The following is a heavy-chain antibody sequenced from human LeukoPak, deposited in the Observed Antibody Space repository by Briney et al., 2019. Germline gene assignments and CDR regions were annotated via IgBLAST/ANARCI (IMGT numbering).Heavy chain of an antibody. V-gene: IGHV3-73*01. J-gene: IGHJ5*02. CDR3: TRGNDYGGFRGFDP. CDR2: IRSKANSYAT. CDR1: GFTFSSYA. Sequence: PGGSLRLSCVASGFTFSSYAMSWVRQAPGKGLEWVGRIRSKANSYATAYAASVKGRFTISRDDSKNTAYLQMNSLKTEDTAVYYCTRGNDYGGFRGFDPWGQGTLVTVSS. D-gene: IGHD4-23*01.